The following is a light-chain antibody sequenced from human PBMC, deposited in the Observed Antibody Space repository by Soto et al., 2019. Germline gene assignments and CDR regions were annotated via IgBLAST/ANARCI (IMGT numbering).Light chain of an antibody. V-gene: IGLV2-8*01. CDR3: SSYAASNNFYFV. J-gene: IGLJ3*02. CDR1: SSDVGGYNY. CDR2: EVT. Sequence: QSVLTQPPSASGSPGQSVTISCTGTSSDVGGYNYVSWYQQSPGRAPKLMIYEVTKRPSGVPDRFSGSKPGNTASLTVSGLQAEDEADYYCSSYAASNNFYFVFGGGTKVTVL.